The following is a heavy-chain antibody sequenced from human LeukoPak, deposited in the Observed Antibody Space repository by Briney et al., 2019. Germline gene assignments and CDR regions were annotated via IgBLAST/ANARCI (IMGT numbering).Heavy chain of an antibody. CDR2: INSGTNDL. CDR1: GFTFTNYA. CDR3: ARDPVGIADFDF. D-gene: IGHD2-15*01. J-gene: IGHJ4*02. Sequence: PGGSLRLSCAASGFTFTNYAFNWVRQAPGKGLEWVSFINSGTNDLYYADSVKGRLYISRDDAKNSVYLQMSSLRADDTTVYFCARDPVGIADFDFWGQGALVSISS. V-gene: IGHV3-48*01.